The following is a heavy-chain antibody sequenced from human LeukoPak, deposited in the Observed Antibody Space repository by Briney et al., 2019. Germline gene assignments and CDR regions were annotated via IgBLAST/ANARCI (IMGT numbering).Heavy chain of an antibody. CDR1: GGTFSSYA. V-gene: IGHV1-69*04. J-gene: IGHJ5*02. CDR2: IIPILGIA. D-gene: IGHD3-10*01. CDR3: ARCPRRYGGWFDP. Sequence: SVKVSCKASGGTFSSYAISWVRQAPGQGLEWMGRIIPILGIANYAQKFQGRVTITADKSTSTAYMELSSLRSEDTAVYYCARCPRRYGGWFDPWGQGTLVTVSS.